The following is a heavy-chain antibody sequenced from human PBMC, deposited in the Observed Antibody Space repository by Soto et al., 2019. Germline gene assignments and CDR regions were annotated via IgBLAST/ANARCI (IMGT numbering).Heavy chain of an antibody. Sequence: AVQFYFKAAVRSVGSYANSWVRQAPGKRLEWMGGIIPIFGTANYAQKFQGRVTITADESTSTAYMELNSLRAEDTAVYYCALYCSGGGCSHTLTARWGQGTLVTVSS. CDR1: VRSVGSYA. D-gene: IGHD2-15*01. CDR2: IIPIFGTA. CDR3: ALYCSGGGCSHTLTAR. V-gene: IGHV1-69*01. J-gene: IGHJ4*02.